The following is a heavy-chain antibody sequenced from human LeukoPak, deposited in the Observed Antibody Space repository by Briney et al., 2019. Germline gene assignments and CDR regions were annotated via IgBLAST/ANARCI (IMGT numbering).Heavy chain of an antibody. D-gene: IGHD1-26*01. J-gene: IGHJ4*02. V-gene: IGHV3-48*02. CDR1: GFTFSTYN. CDR3: ARNPAGIGDY. CDR2: ISSRSEII. Sequence: GGSLRLSCAASGFTFSTYNMNWVRQAPGKGREWVSFISSRSEIIYYADSVRGRFTVSRDNAENTLYLQMNSLRDEDTAVYFCARNPAGIGDYLGQGALVTVSS.